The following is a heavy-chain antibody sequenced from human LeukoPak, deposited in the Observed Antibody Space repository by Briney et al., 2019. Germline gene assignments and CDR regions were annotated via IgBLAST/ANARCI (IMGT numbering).Heavy chain of an antibody. V-gene: IGHV3-30*18. Sequence: PGRSLRLSCAASGFIFSSYGMHWVRQSPGTGLEWVAVISYDGSDTYYTDSVKGRFTISRDNSKSTIYLQMNSLRTEDTAVYYCSNIYSYGLHGMDVWGQGTTVTVSS. CDR1: GFIFSSYG. J-gene: IGHJ6*02. CDR3: SNIYSYGLHGMDV. D-gene: IGHD5-18*01. CDR2: ISYDGSDT.